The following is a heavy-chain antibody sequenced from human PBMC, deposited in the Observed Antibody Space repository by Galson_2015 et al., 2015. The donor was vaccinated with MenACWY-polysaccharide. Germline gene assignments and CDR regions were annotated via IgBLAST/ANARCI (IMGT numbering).Heavy chain of an antibody. D-gene: IGHD2-15*01. Sequence: SLRLSCAASGFTFDDSAMHWVRHPPGKGLEWVSGISWDSGTVGYGDSVKGRFTIPRDNTKNSLYLQMNSLRLEDTALYYCARRASAGGFDIWGQGTMVTVSS. CDR2: ISWDSGTV. J-gene: IGHJ3*02. CDR1: GFTFDDSA. V-gene: IGHV3-9*01. CDR3: ARRASAGGFDI.